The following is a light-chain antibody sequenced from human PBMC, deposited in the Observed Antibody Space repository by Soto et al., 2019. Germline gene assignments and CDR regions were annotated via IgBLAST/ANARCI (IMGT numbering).Light chain of an antibody. CDR2: EVS. V-gene: IGLV2-14*01. J-gene: IGLJ3*02. CDR3: SSYTRRSTWV. Sequence: QSVLTQPASVSGSPGQSITISCTGTSSDVGGYDYVSWYQQYPGKAPKLLISEVSNRPSGVSNRFSGSKSGNTASLTISGLQAEDEADYYCSSYTRRSTWVFGGGTKVTVL. CDR1: SSDVGGYDY.